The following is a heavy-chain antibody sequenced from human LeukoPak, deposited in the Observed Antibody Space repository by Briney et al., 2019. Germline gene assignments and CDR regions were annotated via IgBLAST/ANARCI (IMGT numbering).Heavy chain of an antibody. J-gene: IGHJ5*02. CDR1: GFTFSSYA. D-gene: IGHD6-13*01. CDR3: ARSGYSARGWFDP. Sequence: GGSLRLSCAASGFTFSSYAMSWVRQAPGKGLEWVSGIYSGGSTYYADSVKGRFSISRDTAKNSLHLQMNSLRAEDTAVYYCARSGYSARGWFDPWGQGTLVTVSS. CDR2: IYSGGST. V-gene: IGHV3-66*01.